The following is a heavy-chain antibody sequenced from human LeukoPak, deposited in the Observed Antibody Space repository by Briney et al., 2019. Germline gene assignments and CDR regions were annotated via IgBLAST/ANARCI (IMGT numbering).Heavy chain of an antibody. Sequence: GASVKVSCKASGYTFSNYFMNWVRQATGQGLEWMGWMNPNSGNTGYAQKFQGRVTITRNTSISTAYMELSSLRSEDTAVYYCARGYLGADSSGYSYYYYYYMDVWGKGTTVTVSS. V-gene: IGHV1-8*03. CDR3: ARGYLGADSSGYSYYYYYYMDV. CDR1: GYTFSNYF. D-gene: IGHD3-22*01. J-gene: IGHJ6*03. CDR2: MNPNSGNT.